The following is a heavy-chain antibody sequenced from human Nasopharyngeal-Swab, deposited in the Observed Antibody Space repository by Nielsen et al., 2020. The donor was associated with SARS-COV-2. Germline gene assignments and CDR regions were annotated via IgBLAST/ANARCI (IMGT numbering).Heavy chain of an antibody. CDR2: IWYDGSNK. Sequence: GESLKISCAASGFTFSSYGMHWVRQAPGKGLEWVAVIWYDGSNKYYADSVKGRFTISRDNSKNTLYLQMNSLRAEDTAVYYCARDGLLGGTTGLDYWGQGTLVTVSS. J-gene: IGHJ4*02. V-gene: IGHV3-33*01. D-gene: IGHD1-1*01. CDR1: GFTFSSYG. CDR3: ARDGLLGGTTGLDY.